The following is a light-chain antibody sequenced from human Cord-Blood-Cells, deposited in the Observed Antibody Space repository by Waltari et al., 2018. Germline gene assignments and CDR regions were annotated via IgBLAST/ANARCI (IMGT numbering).Light chain of an antibody. J-gene: IGLJ2*01. CDR3: CSYAGSSTVV. V-gene: IGLV2-23*01. Sequence: QSALTQPAPLSGSPGQSIPIPSTGTSVDVVSYNLVSWYQQHPGKAPKLMIYEGSKRPSGVSNRFSGSKSGNTASLTISGLQAEDEADYYCCSYAGSSTVVFGGGTKLTVL. CDR2: EGS. CDR1: SVDVVSYNL.